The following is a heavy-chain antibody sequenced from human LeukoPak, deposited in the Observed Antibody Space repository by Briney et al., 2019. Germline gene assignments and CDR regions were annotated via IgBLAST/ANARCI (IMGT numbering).Heavy chain of an antibody. CDR3: ARGQVVLMVYAMWAFDI. CDR2: INPNSGNS. J-gene: IGHJ3*02. D-gene: IGHD2-8*01. Sequence: ASVKVSCKASGYTFTGHFMHWVRQAPGQGLEWMGWINPNSGNSSYAQKFQGRVPMTRDTSISTAYMELSRLRSDDTAVYYCARGQVVLMVYAMWAFDIWGQGTMVTVSS. V-gene: IGHV1-2*02. CDR1: GYTFTGHF.